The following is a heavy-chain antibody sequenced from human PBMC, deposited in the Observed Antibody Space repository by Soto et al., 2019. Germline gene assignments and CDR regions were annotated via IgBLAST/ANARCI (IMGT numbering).Heavy chain of an antibody. CDR2: ISPSSSYT. CDR3: AKNLNPAHRYYYGMDV. Sequence: PGGSLRLPCAASGCTFRPCYLSWSRLAPGKGLEWVSYISPSSSYTNYADSVKGRFTISRDNSKNTLYLQMNSLRAEDTAVYYCAKNLNPAHRYYYGMDVWGQGTTVTVSS. J-gene: IGHJ6*02. V-gene: IGHV3-11*06. CDR1: GCTFRPCY.